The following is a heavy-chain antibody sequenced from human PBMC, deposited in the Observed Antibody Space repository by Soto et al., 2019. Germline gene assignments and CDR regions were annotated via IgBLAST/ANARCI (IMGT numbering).Heavy chain of an antibody. V-gene: IGHV4-61*01. J-gene: IGHJ4*02. CDR2: VYDSGST. CDR3: ARNQYY. CDR1: GGYVSSGSYY. Sequence: SGTLSLTCPVSGGYVSSGSYYWSWIRQPPGKGLEWIGYVYDSGSTNYNPSLKSRVTISVDTSKNQFSLKLSSVTAADTAVYYCARNQYYWGQGTLVTVSS.